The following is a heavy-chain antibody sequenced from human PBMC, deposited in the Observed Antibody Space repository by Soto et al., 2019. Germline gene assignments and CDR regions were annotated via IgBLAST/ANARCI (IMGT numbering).Heavy chain of an antibody. J-gene: IGHJ4*02. V-gene: IGHV3-30*18. CDR1: GFTFSSYG. Sequence: PGGSLRLSCAASGFTFSSYGMHWVRQAPGKGLEWVAVISYDGSNKYYADSVKGRFTISRDNSKSTLYLQMNSLRAEDTAVYYCAKDNGPGYYYDSSGYLDYWGQGTLVTVSS. D-gene: IGHD3-22*01. CDR2: ISYDGSNK. CDR3: AKDNGPGYYYDSSGYLDY.